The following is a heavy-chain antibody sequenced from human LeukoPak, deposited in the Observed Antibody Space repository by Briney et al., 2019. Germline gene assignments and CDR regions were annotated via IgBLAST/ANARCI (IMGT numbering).Heavy chain of an antibody. CDR2: MNSNTGNT. CDR1: EYTFGSYE. V-gene: IGHV1-8*01. Sequence: ASVKVSCKASEYTFGSYEINWVRQATGQGPEWMGWMNSNTGNTGYAQKFKGRVTMTRNTSITTAYMELSSLRSEDTAVYYCARRVGYYYYMDVWGKGTTVTVSS. J-gene: IGHJ6*03. CDR3: ARRVGYYYYMDV.